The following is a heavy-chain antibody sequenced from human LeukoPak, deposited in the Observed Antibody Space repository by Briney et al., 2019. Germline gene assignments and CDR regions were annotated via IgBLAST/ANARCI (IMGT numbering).Heavy chain of an antibody. CDR1: GFTFSDYY. CDR3: ARDDAILTGLDG. CDR2: ISSSSSYT. V-gene: IGHV3-11*06. Sequence: GGSLRLSCAASGFTFSDYYMSWIRQAPGKGLEWVSYISSSSSYTNYADSVKGRFTISRDNAKNSLYLQMNSLRAEDTAVYYCARDDAILTGLDGWGQGTPVTVSS. J-gene: IGHJ4*02. D-gene: IGHD3-9*01.